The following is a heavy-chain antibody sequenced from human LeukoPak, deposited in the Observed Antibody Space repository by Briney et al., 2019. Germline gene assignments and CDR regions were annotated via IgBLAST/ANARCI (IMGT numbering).Heavy chain of an antibody. CDR1: GYTFTGYY. CDR3: ARDPVYGSGSYPRDY. D-gene: IGHD3-10*01. J-gene: IGHJ4*02. CDR2: INPNSGGT. V-gene: IGHV1-2*02. Sequence: ASVKVSCKASGYTFTGYYMHWVRQAPGQGLEWMGWINPNSGGTNYAQKFQGRVTMTRDTSISTAYMELSRLRSDDTAVYYCARDPVYGSGSYPRDYWGQRTLVTVSS.